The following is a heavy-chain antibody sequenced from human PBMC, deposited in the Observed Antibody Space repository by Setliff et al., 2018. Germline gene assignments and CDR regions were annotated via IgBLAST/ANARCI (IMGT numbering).Heavy chain of an antibody. J-gene: IGHJ4*02. Sequence: SETLSLTCAVYGGSFSGYYWSWIRQPPGKGLEWIGEINHSGSTNYNPSLKSRVTISVDTSKNQFSLKLSSVTAADTAVYYCARGGDYDFWSGHTDYWGQGTLVTVSS. CDR3: ARGGDYDFWSGHTDY. CDR1: GGSFSGYY. CDR2: INHSGST. D-gene: IGHD3-3*01. V-gene: IGHV4-34*01.